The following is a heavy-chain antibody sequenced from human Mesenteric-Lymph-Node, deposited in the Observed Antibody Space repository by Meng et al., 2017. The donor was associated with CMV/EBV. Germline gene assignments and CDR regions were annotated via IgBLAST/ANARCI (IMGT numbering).Heavy chain of an antibody. V-gene: IGHV3-53*01. CDR1: GFTFSSYA. CDR3: ARVGSGYVDY. Sequence: GESLKISCAASGFTFSSYAMHWVRQAPGKGLEWVSVIYSGDNTYYVDSVKGRFTISRDNSKNTLYLQMDSLRAEDTAVYYCARVGSGYVDYWGQGTLVTVSS. CDR2: IYSGDNT. J-gene: IGHJ4*02. D-gene: IGHD2-15*01.